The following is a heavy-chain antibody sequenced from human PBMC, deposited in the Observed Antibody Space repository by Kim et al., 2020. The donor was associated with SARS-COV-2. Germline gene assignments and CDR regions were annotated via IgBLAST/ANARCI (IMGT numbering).Heavy chain of an antibody. D-gene: IGHD3-16*01. Sequence: HADSRKGRFTISRDNSKNTLYLQMNSLRAEDTTVYYCARAWAQYGGAFDIWGQGTMVTVSS. CDR3: ARAWAQYGGAFDI. V-gene: IGHV3-66*01. J-gene: IGHJ3*02.